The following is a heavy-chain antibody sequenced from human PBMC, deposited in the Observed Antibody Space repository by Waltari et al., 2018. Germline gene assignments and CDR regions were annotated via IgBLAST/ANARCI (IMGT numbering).Heavy chain of an antibody. CDR2: IKQDGSEK. D-gene: IGHD6-13*01. V-gene: IGHV3-7*01. CDR1: GFTFSSYW. CDR3: ARDLVSSTGAFDI. Sequence: EVQLVESGGGLVQPGGSLRLSCAASGFTFSSYWMSWVRPAPGKGLEWVANIKQDGSEKYYVDSVKGRFTISRDNAKNSLYLQMNSLRAEDTAVYYCARDLVSSTGAFDIWGQGTMVTVSS. J-gene: IGHJ3*02.